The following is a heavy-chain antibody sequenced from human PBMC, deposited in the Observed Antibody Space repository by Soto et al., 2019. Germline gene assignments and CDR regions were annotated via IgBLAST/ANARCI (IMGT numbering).Heavy chain of an antibody. V-gene: IGHV4-30-4*01. J-gene: IGHJ4*02. CDR1: GGSISSGDYY. CDR3: ARSSTSCASDDY. CDR2: IYYSGST. D-gene: IGHD2-2*01. Sequence: SETLSLTCTVSGGSISSGDYYWSWIRQPPGKGLEWIGYIYYSGSTYYNPSLKSRVTISVDTSKNQFSLKLSSVTAADTAVYYCARSSTSCASDDYWGQGTLVTVSS.